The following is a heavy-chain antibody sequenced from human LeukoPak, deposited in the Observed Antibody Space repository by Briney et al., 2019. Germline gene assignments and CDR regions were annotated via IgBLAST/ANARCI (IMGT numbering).Heavy chain of an antibody. CDR2: IYTSGST. J-gene: IGHJ4*02. D-gene: IGHD6-19*01. V-gene: IGHV4-4*08. CDR3: ARAIAVAGPFAFDY. Sequence: SETLSLTCTVSGGSISSYYWSWIRQPPGKGLEWIGYIYTSGSTNYNPSLKSRVTISVDTSKNQFSLKLSSVTAADTAVYYCARAIAVAGPFAFDYWGQGTLVTVSS. CDR1: GGSISSYY.